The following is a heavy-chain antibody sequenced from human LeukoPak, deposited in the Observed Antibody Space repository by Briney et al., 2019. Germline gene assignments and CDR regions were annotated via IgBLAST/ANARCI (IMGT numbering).Heavy chain of an antibody. CDR2: IYYSGST. Sequence: SETLSLTCTVSGGSISSYYWSWIRQHPGKGLEWIGYIYYSGSTYYNPSLKSRVTISVDTPKNQFSLKLSSVTAADTAVYYCARDMTTVTYAFDIWGQGTMVTVSS. V-gene: IGHV4-59*06. CDR3: ARDMTTVTYAFDI. D-gene: IGHD4-11*01. J-gene: IGHJ3*02. CDR1: GGSISSYY.